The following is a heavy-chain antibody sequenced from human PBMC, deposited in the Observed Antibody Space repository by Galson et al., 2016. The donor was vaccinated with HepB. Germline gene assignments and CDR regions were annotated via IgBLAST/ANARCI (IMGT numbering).Heavy chain of an antibody. CDR2: INQDGREK. J-gene: IGHJ4*02. D-gene: IGHD2-2*01. Sequence: LRLSCATSKFIFSAYWMSWVRQAPGKGLEWVANINQDGREKYYVDSVKGRFTISRDNAKNSLSLQMNSLRAEDTAVYYCARVWGRPTVVVVPAAYDYWGQGTLVTVSS. CDR1: KFIFSAYW. CDR3: ARVWGRPTVVVVPAAYDY. V-gene: IGHV3-7*03.